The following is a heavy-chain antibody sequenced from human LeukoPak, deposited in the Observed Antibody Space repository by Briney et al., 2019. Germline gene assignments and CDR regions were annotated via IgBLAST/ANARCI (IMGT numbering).Heavy chain of an antibody. V-gene: IGHV3-53*01. CDR2: IYSGGST. D-gene: IGHD2-15*01. CDR1: GFTVSSNY. CDR3: ARDFLEDTQ. J-gene: IGHJ4*02. Sequence: GGSLRLSCAASGFTVSSNYMSWVRQAPGKGLEWVSVIYSGGSTYYADSVKGRFTISRDNSNKTLYLQMNSLRVEDTAVYYCARDFLEDTQWGQGTLVTVSS.